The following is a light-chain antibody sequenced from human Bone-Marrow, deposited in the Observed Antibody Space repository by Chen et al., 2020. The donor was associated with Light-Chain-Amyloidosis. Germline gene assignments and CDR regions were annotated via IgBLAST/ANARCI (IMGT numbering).Light chain of an antibody. CDR3: QQSFTTLYT. V-gene: IGKV1-39*01. CDR2: TTS. Sequence: DIQMTQSPSSLSASVGDRVTITCRASQHISTFLNWYQQKPGKGPNLLIYTTSYFQSGVPSRFSGSGSGTDFTLTISSLQPEDFATYYCQQSFTTLYTFGQGTNLEIK. CDR1: QHISTF. J-gene: IGKJ2*01.